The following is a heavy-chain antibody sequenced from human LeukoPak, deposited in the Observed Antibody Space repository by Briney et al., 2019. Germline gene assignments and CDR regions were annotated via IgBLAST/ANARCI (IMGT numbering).Heavy chain of an antibody. Sequence: ADTVSLPCSVWGRSISSSSYCWGRIRQPPGKGVEWIGSIYYSGSTYSNPFLKRRVTISVETSKTQFSLKLSPVTAADTAVYYCARHNNAVDVWGKGTTVTVSS. CDR3: ARHNNAVDV. CDR1: GRSISSSSYC. CDR2: IYYSGST. J-gene: IGHJ6*04. V-gene: IGHV4-39*07. D-gene: IGHD1/OR15-1a*01.